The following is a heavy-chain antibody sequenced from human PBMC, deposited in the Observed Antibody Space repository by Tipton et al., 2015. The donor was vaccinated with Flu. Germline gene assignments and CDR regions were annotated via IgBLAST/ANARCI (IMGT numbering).Heavy chain of an antibody. Sequence: TLSLTCTVSGGSITGGNFYWSWIRQPAGKGLEWIGRIYDNGSTQYNSSLKSRVTLSLDTSKNQFSLKLTSVTAADTAVYYCSRETPSTYYYYFASWGQGTWVTVSS. CDR2: IYDNGST. D-gene: IGHD3-10*01. V-gene: IGHV4-61*02. CDR3: SRETPSTYYYYFAS. J-gene: IGHJ4*02. CDR1: GGSITGGNFY.